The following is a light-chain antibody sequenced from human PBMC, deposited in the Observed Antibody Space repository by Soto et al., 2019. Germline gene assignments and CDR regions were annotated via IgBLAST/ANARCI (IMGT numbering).Light chain of an antibody. J-gene: IGKJ1*01. CDR3: QQYNTWLWT. V-gene: IGKV3-15*01. Sequence: EVVMTQSPATLSVSPGERATLSCRASQSVNANLAWYQQKPGQAPRLLIHGASNRATGIPARFSGSGFGTDFILTISSLQSEDFAGYYCQQYNTWLWTFGQGTKVEI. CDR1: QSVNAN. CDR2: GAS.